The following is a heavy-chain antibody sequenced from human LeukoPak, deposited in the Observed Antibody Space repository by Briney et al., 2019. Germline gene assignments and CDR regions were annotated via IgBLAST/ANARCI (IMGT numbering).Heavy chain of an antibody. V-gene: IGHV1-24*01. CDR1: GYTLTELS. CDR2: FDPEDGET. CDR3: ATDYYYYGSGSYYKRPRFDY. Sequence: ASVKVSCKVSGYTLTELSMHWVRQAPGKGLEWMGGFDPEDGETIYAQKFQGRVTMTEDTSTDTAYMELSSLRSEDTAVYYCATDYYYYGSGSYYKRPRFDYWGQGTLVTVSS. D-gene: IGHD3-10*01. J-gene: IGHJ4*02.